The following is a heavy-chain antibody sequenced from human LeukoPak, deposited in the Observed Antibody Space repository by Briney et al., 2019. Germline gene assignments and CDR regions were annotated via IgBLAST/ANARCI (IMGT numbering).Heavy chain of an antibody. CDR3: AKEKDYYDSSALAY. D-gene: IGHD3-22*01. CDR1: GFTFDDYA. V-gene: IGHV3-9*01. CDR2: ISWNSGSI. Sequence: PGGSLRLSCAASGFTFDDYAMHWVRQAPGKGLEWASGISWNSGSIGYADSVKGRFTISRDNAKNSLYLQMDSLRAEDTALYYCAKEKDYYDSSALAYWGQGTLVTVSS. J-gene: IGHJ4*02.